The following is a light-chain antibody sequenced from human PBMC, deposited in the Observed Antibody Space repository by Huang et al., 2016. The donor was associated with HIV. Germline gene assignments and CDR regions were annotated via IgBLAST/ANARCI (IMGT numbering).Light chain of an antibody. CDR2: ATS. V-gene: IGKV3D-15*01. CDR1: QSLSGN. Sequence: EIVMTQSPATLSVSPGETVALSCRASQSLSGNLAWYQHKPGQTPRLLIYATSIRAAGVPGRFSCSGSGSEFTLTISSLLSEDSAVYYCQHYNDWPRTFGQGTKLEIK. CDR3: QHYNDWPRT. J-gene: IGKJ2*01.